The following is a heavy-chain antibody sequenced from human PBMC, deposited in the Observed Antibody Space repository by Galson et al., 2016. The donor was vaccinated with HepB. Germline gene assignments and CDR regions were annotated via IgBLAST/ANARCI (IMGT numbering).Heavy chain of an antibody. CDR1: GFSFSDYF. J-gene: IGHJ6*02. CDR3: ARRGGDFYGMDV. Sequence: SLRLSCAASGFSFSDYFMAWIRQAPGKGLEWVSYISTLATSTNYADSLRGRFIMSRDNARKLLFPELTNVTVEDTATYYCARRGGDFYGMDVWGPGTTVIVSS. D-gene: IGHD3-16*01. V-gene: IGHV3-11*03. CDR2: ISTLATST.